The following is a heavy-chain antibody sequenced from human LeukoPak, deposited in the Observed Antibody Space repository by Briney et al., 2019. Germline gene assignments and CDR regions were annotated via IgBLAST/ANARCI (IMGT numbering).Heavy chain of an antibody. CDR1: GGSISSYY. Sequence: PSETLSLTCTVSGGSISSYYWSWIRQPPGKGLEWIGYIYYSGSTNYNPSLKSRVTISVDTSKNQFSLKLSSVTAADTAVYYCASHSSGYTSWDWFDPWGQGTLVTVSS. J-gene: IGHJ5*02. D-gene: IGHD3-22*01. V-gene: IGHV4-59*08. CDR2: IYYSGST. CDR3: ASHSSGYTSWDWFDP.